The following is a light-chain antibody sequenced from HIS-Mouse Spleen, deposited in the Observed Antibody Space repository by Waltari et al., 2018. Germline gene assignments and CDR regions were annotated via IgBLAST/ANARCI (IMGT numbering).Light chain of an antibody. Sequence: QSALTQPRSVSGSPGQSVTIPRTGPSSDGGGYNDVAWYQQHPGQSPQLMFYDVSKRPSGVPDRFSGSKAGNTASLTISGLQAEDEADYYCCSYAGSYTVVFGGGTKLTVL. V-gene: IGLV2-11*01. CDR1: SSDGGGYND. CDR2: DVS. CDR3: CSYAGSYTVV. J-gene: IGLJ2*01.